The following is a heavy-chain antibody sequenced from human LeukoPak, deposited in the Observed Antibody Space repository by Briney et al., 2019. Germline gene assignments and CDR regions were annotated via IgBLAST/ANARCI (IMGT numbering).Heavy chain of an antibody. V-gene: IGHV3-7*05. J-gene: IGHJ4*02. CDR2: IKQDGSMK. CDR1: GFTFSTYW. Sequence: AGGSLRLSCVVSGFTFSTYWMSWVRQAPGRGLEWVANIKQDGSMKFYVDSVKGRFTISRDNAKNSLYLQMSSLRGEDTAVYYCATYMGRTTGFDSWGQGTLVTASS. D-gene: IGHD1-26*01. CDR3: ATYMGRTTGFDS.